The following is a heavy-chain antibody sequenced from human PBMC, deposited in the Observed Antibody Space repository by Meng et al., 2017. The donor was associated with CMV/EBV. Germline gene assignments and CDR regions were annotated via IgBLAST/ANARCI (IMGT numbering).Heavy chain of an antibody. CDR2: ISYDGSNK. Sequence: GGSLRLSCAASGFTFSSYAMHWVRQAPGKGLEWVAVISYDGSNKYYADSVKGRFTISRDNSKNTLYLQMSSLRAEDTAVYYCARDRGYYGSGSYGDYWGQGTLVTVSS. CDR1: GFTFSSYA. CDR3: ARDRGYYGSGSYGDY. J-gene: IGHJ4*02. V-gene: IGHV3-30-3*01. D-gene: IGHD3-10*01.